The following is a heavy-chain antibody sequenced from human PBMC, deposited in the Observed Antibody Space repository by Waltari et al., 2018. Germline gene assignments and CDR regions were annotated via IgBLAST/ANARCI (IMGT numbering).Heavy chain of an antibody. J-gene: IGHJ4*02. CDR2: INHSGST. CDR1: GGSFSGYY. Sequence: QVQLQQWGAGLLKPSETLSLTCAVYGGSFSGYYWSWIRQPPGKGLEWIGEINHSGSTNYNPSLKSRVTISVDTSKNHFSLRLSSVTAADTAVYYCARGSVRGNQEFDYWGQGTLVTVSS. CDR3: ARGSVRGNQEFDY. V-gene: IGHV4-34*01. D-gene: IGHD3-10*02.